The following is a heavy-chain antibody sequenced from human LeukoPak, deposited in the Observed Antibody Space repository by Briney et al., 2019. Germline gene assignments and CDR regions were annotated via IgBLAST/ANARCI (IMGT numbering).Heavy chain of an antibody. CDR1: GFTFSSYS. J-gene: IGHJ4*02. CDR3: ARGGIGFLEWLFGGVDY. V-gene: IGHV3-21*01. Sequence: GGSLRLSCAASGFTFSSYSMNWVRQAPGKGLEWVSSISSSSSYIYYADSVKGRFTISRDNAKNSLYLQMNSLRAEDAAVYYCARGGIGFLEWLFGGVDYWGQGTLVTVSS. CDR2: ISSSSSYI. D-gene: IGHD3-3*01.